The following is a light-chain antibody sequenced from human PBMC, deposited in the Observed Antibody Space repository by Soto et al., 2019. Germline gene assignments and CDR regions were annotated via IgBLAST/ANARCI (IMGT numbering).Light chain of an antibody. V-gene: IGLV2-8*01. CDR2: EVN. Sequence: QSALTQPPSASGSPGQSVAISCTGTSSDVGGYNYVSWYQQHPGKAPKLMIYEVNKRPSGVPDRFSGSKSGNTASLTVSGLQAEDEADYYCSSYAGSSNVFGPGNKRTVL. J-gene: IGLJ1*01. CDR1: SSDVGGYNY. CDR3: SSYAGSSNV.